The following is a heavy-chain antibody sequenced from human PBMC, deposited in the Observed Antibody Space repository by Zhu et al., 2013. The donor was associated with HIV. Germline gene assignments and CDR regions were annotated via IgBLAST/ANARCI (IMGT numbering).Heavy chain of an antibody. Sequence: QVQLVQSGAEVKKPGASVKVSCKASGYTFGSYQINWVRQATGQGPEWMGWLNPNSGNRDYAQKFQGRVTITMTTSITTVYMELNSLTSDDTAVYYCVRGGYRWAFDIWGQGTVVTVSS. J-gene: IGHJ3*02. D-gene: IGHD2-8*02. CDR1: GYTFGSYQ. CDR2: LNPNSGNR. V-gene: IGHV1-8*03. CDR3: VRGGYRWAFDI.